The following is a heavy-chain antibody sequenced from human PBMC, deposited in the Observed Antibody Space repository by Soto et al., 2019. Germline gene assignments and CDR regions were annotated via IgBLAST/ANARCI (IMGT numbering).Heavy chain of an antibody. CDR1: GFTFSDYY. D-gene: IGHD2-2*01. V-gene: IGHV3-11*01. CDR3: ARDRYCSSTSCYLDYYYYMDV. Sequence: GGSLRLSCAASGFTFSDYYMSWIRQAPGKGLEWVSYISSSGSTIYHADSVKGRFTISRDNAKNSLYLQMNSLRAEDTAVYYCARDRYCSSTSCYLDYYYYMDVWGKGTTVTVSS. CDR2: ISSSGSTI. J-gene: IGHJ6*03.